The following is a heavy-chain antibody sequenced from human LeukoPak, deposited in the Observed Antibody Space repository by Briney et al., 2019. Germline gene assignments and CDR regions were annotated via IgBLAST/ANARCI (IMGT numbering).Heavy chain of an antibody. Sequence: GGSLRLSCAASGFPFSSYAMSWVRQAPGKGLEWVAAINGGGDNTYYADSVRGRFTISRDNSKSTLILQMNGLRGEDTALYYCAEDLWSVAVSGLDHWGQGTRVTVSS. D-gene: IGHD3-3*01. CDR2: INGGGDNT. V-gene: IGHV3-23*01. J-gene: IGHJ4*02. CDR3: AEDLWSVAVSGLDH. CDR1: GFPFSSYA.